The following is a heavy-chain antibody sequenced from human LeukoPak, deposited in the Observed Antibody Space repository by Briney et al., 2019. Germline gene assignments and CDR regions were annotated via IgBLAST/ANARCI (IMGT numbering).Heavy chain of an antibody. CDR2: IYYSGST. CDR3: ARDRYSSGWYKGNYYYYYMDV. CDR1: GGSISSSSYY. Sequence: SETLSLTCTVSGGSISSSSYYWGWIRQPPGKGLEWIGSIYYSGSTYYNPSLKSRVTISVDTSKNQFSLKLSSVTAADTAVYYCARDRYSSGWYKGNYYYYYMDVWGKGTTVTVSS. V-gene: IGHV4-39*07. D-gene: IGHD6-19*01. J-gene: IGHJ6*03.